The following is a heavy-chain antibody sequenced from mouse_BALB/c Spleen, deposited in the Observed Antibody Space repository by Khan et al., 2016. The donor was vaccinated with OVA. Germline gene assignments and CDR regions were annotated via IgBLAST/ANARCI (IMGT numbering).Heavy chain of an antibody. V-gene: IGHV3-2*02. D-gene: IGHD2-3*01. CDR1: GYSITSDYA. CDR2: INYSGST. Sequence: EVKLLESGPGLVKPSQSLSLTCTVTGYSITSDYAWNWIRQFPGNKLEWMGYINYSGSTNYNPALKSRISITRDTSTNPFFLQFNSVTTADTATSYCARDGSRYNYAMDDWGEGTSVTVSS. CDR3: ARDGSRYNYAMDD. J-gene: IGHJ4*01.